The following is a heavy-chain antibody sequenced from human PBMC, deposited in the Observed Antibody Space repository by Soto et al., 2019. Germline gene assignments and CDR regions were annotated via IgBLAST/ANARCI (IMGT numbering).Heavy chain of an antibody. J-gene: IGHJ6*02. D-gene: IGHD2-15*01. CDR2: IYPSNSDT. CDR1: GYSLISDW. CDR3: ARRPDGSTMDV. Sequence: PGESLKSSGEGSGYSLISDWIGWLRQMPGKGLEWMGIIYPSNSDTRYSPSFQGQVTISADKSINTAYLQWSSLKASDTAMYYCARRPDGSTMDVWGQGTTVTVSS. V-gene: IGHV5-51*01.